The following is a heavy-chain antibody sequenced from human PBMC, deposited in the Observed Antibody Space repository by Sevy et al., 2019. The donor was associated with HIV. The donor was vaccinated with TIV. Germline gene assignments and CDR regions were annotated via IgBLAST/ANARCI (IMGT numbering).Heavy chain of an antibody. J-gene: IGHJ6*02. V-gene: IGHV3-7*01. CDR2: IKQDGSEK. Sequence: GGSLRLSCAASGFTFSSYWISWVRQAPGKGLEWVANIKQDGSEKYYVDSVKGRFTISRDNAKNSLYLQMNSLRAEDTAVYYCAREGITIFGVGRPYYYGMDVWGQGTTVTVSS. CDR3: AREGITIFGVGRPYYYGMDV. CDR1: GFTFSSYW. D-gene: IGHD3-3*01.